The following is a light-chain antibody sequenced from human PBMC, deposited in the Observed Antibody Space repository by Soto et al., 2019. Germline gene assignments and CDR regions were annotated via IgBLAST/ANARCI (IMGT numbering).Light chain of an antibody. J-gene: IGLJ1*01. V-gene: IGLV1-40*01. CDR1: SSNIGAGYG. CDR2: GHN. CDR3: SSYTTSYFYV. Sequence: QSVLTQPPSVSGAPGQRVTISCTGSSSNIGAGYGLHWYQQLPGTAPKLLIYGHNNRPSGVPDRFSGSKSAFTASLTISGLQTEDEADYYCSSYTTSYFYVFGPGTKLTVL.